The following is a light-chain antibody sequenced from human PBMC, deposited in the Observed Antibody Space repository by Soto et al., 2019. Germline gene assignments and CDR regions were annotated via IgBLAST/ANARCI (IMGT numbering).Light chain of an antibody. CDR1: NSDIGAYDS. V-gene: IGLV2-14*01. J-gene: IGLJ3*02. Sequence: QSALTQPVSVSGSPGQSITIPCTGTNSDIGAYDSVSWYQQYPGKAPKLIIYDVANRPSGVSDRLSGSKSGNTASLTISGLQAEDEADYYCSSYTTFSTLVLGGGTKLTVL. CDR2: DVA. CDR3: SSYTTFSTLV.